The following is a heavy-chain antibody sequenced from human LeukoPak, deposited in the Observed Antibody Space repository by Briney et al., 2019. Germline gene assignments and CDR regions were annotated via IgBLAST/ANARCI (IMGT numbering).Heavy chain of an antibody. CDR1: GGTFSSYA. CDR2: IIPIFGTA. Sequence: GASVKVSCKASGGTFSSYAISWVRQAPGQGLEWMGGIIPIFGTANYAQKFQGRVTITADESTSTAYMELSSLRSEDTAVYYCARTIVVTYNWFDPWGQGTLVTVSS. J-gene: IGHJ5*02. V-gene: IGHV1-69*13. CDR3: ARTIVVTYNWFDP. D-gene: IGHD2-15*01.